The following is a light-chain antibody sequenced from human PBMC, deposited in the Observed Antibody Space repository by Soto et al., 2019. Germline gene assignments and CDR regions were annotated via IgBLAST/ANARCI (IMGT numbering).Light chain of an antibody. CDR2: DAS. Sequence: QMTQSPSTLSASVGDRVTITCRASQSISTWLAWYQQKPGKAPKLLIYDASNLESGVPSRFSGSGSGTDFTFTISSLQPEDIATYYCQQYDNLPLTFGGGTKVDIK. CDR3: QQYDNLPLT. CDR1: QSISTW. V-gene: IGKV1-5*01. J-gene: IGKJ4*01.